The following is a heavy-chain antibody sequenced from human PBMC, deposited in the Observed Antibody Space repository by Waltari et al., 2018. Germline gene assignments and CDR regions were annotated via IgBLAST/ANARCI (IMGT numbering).Heavy chain of an antibody. CDR2: IYYSGSN. V-gene: IGHV4-39*07. Sequence: QLQLQESGPGLVKPSETLSLTCTVSGGSISSSSYYWGWIRQPPGKGLEWIGSIYYSGSNYYNPSLKSRVTISVDTSKNQVSLKLSSVTAADTAVYYCARDLGEPDVDTAMALTWGQGTLVTVSS. J-gene: IGHJ5*02. CDR1: GGSISSSSYY. D-gene: IGHD5-18*01. CDR3: ARDLGEPDVDTAMALT.